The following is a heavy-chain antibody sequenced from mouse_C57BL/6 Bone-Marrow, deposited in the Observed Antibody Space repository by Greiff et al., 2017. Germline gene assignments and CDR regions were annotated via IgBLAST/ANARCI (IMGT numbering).Heavy chain of an antibody. Sequence: VKLVESGAELVKPGASVKLSCKASGYTFTSYWMHWVKQRPGQGLEWIGMIHPNSGSTNYNEKFKSKATLTVDKSSSTAYMQLSSLTSEDSAVYYCGPYYFDYWGQGTTLTVAS. V-gene: IGHV1-64*01. CDR1: GYTFTSYW. CDR2: IHPNSGST. J-gene: IGHJ2*01. CDR3: GPYYFDY.